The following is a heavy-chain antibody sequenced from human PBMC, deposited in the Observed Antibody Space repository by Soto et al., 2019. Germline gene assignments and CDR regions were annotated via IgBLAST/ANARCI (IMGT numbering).Heavy chain of an antibody. V-gene: IGHV3-15*01. Sequence: EVQLVESGGGLVKPGGSLRLSCAASGFTLSNSCMNWVRQAPGKGLEWIARIKSKVDGGTDEFAAPVKVRITISRDDSINTLYLQMIRLKVDDTAVYFCTRDLAMTHYNYYCAMDVWGRGTTVTVSS. CDR3: TRDLAMTHYNYYCAMDV. CDR1: GFTLSNSC. CDR2: IKSKVDGGTD. J-gene: IGHJ6*02.